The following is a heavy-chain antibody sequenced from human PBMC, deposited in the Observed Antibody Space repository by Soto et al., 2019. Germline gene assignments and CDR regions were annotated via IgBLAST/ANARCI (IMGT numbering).Heavy chain of an antibody. CDR3: ARDCSSTSCYAYP. CDR1: GGTFSSYT. J-gene: IGHJ5*02. Sequence: QVQLVQSGAEVKKPGSSVKVSCKASGGTFSSYTISWVRQAPGQGLEWMGRIIPILGIANYAQKFQGRVTITADKSTNTADMKLSSLRSADTAVYYCARDCSSTSCYAYPWGQGTLVTVSS. CDR2: IIPILGIA. D-gene: IGHD2-2*01. V-gene: IGHV1-69*08.